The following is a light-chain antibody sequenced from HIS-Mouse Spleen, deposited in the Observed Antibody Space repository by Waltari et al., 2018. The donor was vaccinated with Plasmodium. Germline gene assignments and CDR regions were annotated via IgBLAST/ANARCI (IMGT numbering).Light chain of an antibody. V-gene: IGKV3-20*01. CDR2: GAS. CDR3: QQYGSSPPTYT. CDR1: QSVSSSY. J-gene: IGKJ2*01. Sequence: EIVLTQSPGTLSLSPGERATLSCRASQSVSSSYLAWYQQKPGQAPRRLINGASSRATGIPDRFSGSGSGTDFTLTISRLEPEDFAVYYCQQYGSSPPTYTFGQGTKLEIK.